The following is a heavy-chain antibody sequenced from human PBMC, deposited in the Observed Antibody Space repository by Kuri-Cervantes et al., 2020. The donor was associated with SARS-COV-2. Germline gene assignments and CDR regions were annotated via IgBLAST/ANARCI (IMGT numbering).Heavy chain of an antibody. CDR3: ARGVTIFGEDV. CDR1: GGSISSSSYY. J-gene: IGHJ6*02. Sequence: SETLSLTCTVSGGSISSSSYYWGWIRQPPGKGLEWIGYIYYSGSTNYNPSLKSRVTISVDTSKNQFSLKLSSVTAADTAVYYCARGVTIFGEDVWGQGTTVTVSS. CDR2: IYYSGST. V-gene: IGHV4-61*05. D-gene: IGHD3-3*01.